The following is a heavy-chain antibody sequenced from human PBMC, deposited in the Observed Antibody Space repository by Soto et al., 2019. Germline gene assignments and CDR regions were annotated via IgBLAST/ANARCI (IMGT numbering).Heavy chain of an antibody. CDR3: ARVQITMTGGDAFDI. D-gene: IGHD3-22*01. CDR2: ISDDGSNK. Sequence: QVQLVESGGGVVQPGRSLRLSCAASGFTFSSYAMHWVRQAPGKGLEWVAVISDDGSNKYYADSVKGRFSISRDNSKNTLYLQMNSLRAEDTAVYYCARVQITMTGGDAFDIWGQGTMVTVSS. V-gene: IGHV3-30-3*01. CDR1: GFTFSSYA. J-gene: IGHJ3*02.